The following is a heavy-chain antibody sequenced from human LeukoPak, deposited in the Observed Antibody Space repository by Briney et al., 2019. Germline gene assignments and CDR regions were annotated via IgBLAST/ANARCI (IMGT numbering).Heavy chain of an antibody. Sequence: GASVKVSCKASGYTFTSYYMRWVRQAPGQGLEWMGIINPSGGSTSYAQKFQGRVTMTRDTSTSTVYMELSSLRSEDTAVYYCARDLPSGAAAGTPYYFDYWGQGTLVTVSS. CDR2: INPSGGST. D-gene: IGHD6-13*01. J-gene: IGHJ4*02. CDR3: ARDLPSGAAAGTPYYFDY. V-gene: IGHV1-46*01. CDR1: GYTFTSYY.